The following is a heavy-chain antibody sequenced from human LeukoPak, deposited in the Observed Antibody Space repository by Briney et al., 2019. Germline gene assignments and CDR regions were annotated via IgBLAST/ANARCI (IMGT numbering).Heavy chain of an antibody. Sequence: GGSLRLSCVVSGFTFTSYAMHWVRQAPGKGLEWVAVIWYDGSNKYYADSVKGRFTISRDNSKNTLYLQMNSLRAEDTAVYYCARARTYYDFWSGYTNYYYYGMGVWGQGTTVTVSS. CDR2: IWYDGSNK. V-gene: IGHV3-33*08. J-gene: IGHJ6*02. D-gene: IGHD3-3*01. CDR1: GFTFTSYA. CDR3: ARARTYYDFWSGYTNYYYYGMGV.